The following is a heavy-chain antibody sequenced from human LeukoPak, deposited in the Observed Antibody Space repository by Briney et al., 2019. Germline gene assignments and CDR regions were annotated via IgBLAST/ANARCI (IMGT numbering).Heavy chain of an antibody. CDR2: ISGSGGST. CDR3: AKPPRGSGEDY. CDR1: GFTFSSYA. V-gene: IGHV3-23*01. Sequence: TGGSLRLSCAASGFTFSSYAMNWVRQAPGKGLEWVSAISGSGGSTYYADSVKGRFTISRDNSKSTLYLQMNSLRAEDTAVYYCAKPPRGSGEDYWGQGTLVTVSS. D-gene: IGHD3-10*01. J-gene: IGHJ4*02.